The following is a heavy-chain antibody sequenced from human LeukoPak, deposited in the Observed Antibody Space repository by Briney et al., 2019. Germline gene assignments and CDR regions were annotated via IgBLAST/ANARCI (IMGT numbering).Heavy chain of an antibody. CDR2: IYYSGST. CDR3: ARQEEISSQDAFDI. D-gene: IGHD6-6*01. CDR1: GGSISSSSYY. J-gene: IGHJ3*02. V-gene: IGHV4-39*01. Sequence: SETLSLTCTVSGGSISSSSYYWGWIRQPPGKGLEWIGSIYYSGSTYYNPSLKSRVTISVDTSKNQFSLKLSSVTAADTAVYYCARQEEISSQDAFDIWGQGTMVTVSS.